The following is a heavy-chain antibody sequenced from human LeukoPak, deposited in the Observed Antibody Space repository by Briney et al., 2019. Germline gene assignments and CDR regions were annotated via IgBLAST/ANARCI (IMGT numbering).Heavy chain of an antibody. CDR3: ARNNAEWDY. V-gene: IGHV3-21*01. Sequence: PGGSLRLSCAASGFIFSSYTMNWVRQAPGKGLEWVSSISGSATFIDYADPVKGRSTISRDNTKNSLYLQMNSLRAEDTAVYYCARNNAEWDYWGQGTLVTVSS. CDR2: ISGSATFI. D-gene: IGHD1-14*01. J-gene: IGHJ4*02. CDR1: GFIFSSYT.